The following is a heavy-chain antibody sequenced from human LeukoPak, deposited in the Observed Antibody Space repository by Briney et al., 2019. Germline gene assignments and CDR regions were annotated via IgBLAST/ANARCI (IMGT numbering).Heavy chain of an antibody. V-gene: IGHV3-66*01. D-gene: IGHD6-13*01. CDR1: GFTVSSNY. J-gene: IGHJ4*02. Sequence: GGSLRLSCAASGFTVSSNYMTWVRQAPGKGLEWVSVIYRDSSAYYAASVKGRFTISRDNSKNTLYLQMNSLRAEDTAVYYCAREAAAGGHWGQGTLVTVSS. CDR2: IYRDSSA. CDR3: AREAAAGGH.